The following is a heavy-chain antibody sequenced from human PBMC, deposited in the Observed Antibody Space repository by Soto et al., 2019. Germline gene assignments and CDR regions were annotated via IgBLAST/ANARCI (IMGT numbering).Heavy chain of an antibody. CDR1: GYTSADFG. J-gene: IGHJ5*01. V-gene: IGHV1-18*04. Sequence: ASVRVSCKASGYTSADFGISWVGQAPGQGLEWMGWVSGNNGASNPAPKVQGRITMTLDTSTGVSYMALRSLRSDDTAIYYCVRDQKYFRVNGNWFESWGQGTPVIVS. CDR3: VRDQKYFRVNGNWFES. D-gene: IGHD2-2*01. CDR2: VSGNNGAS.